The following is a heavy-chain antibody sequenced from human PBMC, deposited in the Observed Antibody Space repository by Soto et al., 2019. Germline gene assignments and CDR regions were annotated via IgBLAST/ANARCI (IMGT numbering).Heavy chain of an antibody. Sequence: PSETLSLTCTVSGVAISSGGYYWSWIRHHPGKGLEWIGYIHYSGSTYYTPSLRSRVDMPVDTSKNQFSLKLSSVTAADTAVYYCVRHIGGFFDYWGHGALVTVSS. J-gene: IGHJ4*01. CDR1: GVAISSGGYY. CDR2: IHYSGST. V-gene: IGHV4-31*03. D-gene: IGHD5-12*01. CDR3: VRHIGGFFDY.